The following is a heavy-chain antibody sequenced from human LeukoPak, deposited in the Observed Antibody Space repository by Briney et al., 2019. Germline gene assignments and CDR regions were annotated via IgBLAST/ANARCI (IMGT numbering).Heavy chain of an antibody. CDR1: GFTFSSYG. J-gene: IGHJ3*01. CDR2: ISYDGSNK. D-gene: IGHD3-22*01. CDR3: ARGRTAYDSSGLGAFDV. Sequence: PGGSLRLSCAASGFTFSSYGMHWVRQAPGKGLEWVAVISYDGSNKYYADSVKGRFTISRDNSKNTLYLQMNSLRAEDTAVYYCARGRTAYDSSGLGAFDVWGQGTMVTVSS. V-gene: IGHV3-30*03.